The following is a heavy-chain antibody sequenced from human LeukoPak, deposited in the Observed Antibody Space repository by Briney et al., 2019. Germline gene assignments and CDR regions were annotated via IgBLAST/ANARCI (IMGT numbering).Heavy chain of an antibody. V-gene: IGHV5-51*01. D-gene: IGHD5-18*01. CDR3: ARRGDSYGRFDY. CDR2: IFPGDSDT. CDR1: GYSFSIYW. J-gene: IGHJ4*02. Sequence: GEPLQISCKTSGYSFSIYWIGWVRQMPGKGLEWMGIIFPGDSDTRYSPSFQGQVTFSADKSICTAYLQWSSLKASDTAMYYCARRGDSYGRFDYWGQGILVTVSS.